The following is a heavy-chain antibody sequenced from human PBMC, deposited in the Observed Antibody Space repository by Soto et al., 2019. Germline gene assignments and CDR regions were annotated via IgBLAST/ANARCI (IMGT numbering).Heavy chain of an antibody. V-gene: IGHV4-39*01. CDR3: TTVVIPGTRHMD. D-gene: IGHD2-21*01. CDR2: IYYDGST. J-gene: IGHJ6*03. Sequence: SETLSLTCTVSGDSITPINNYWGWIRQPPGMGLEWIANIYYDGSTFYNPSLKSRVAMSIDTSKNQFSLNLTSVTATDTAVYYCTTVVIPGTRHMD. CDR1: GDSITPINNY.